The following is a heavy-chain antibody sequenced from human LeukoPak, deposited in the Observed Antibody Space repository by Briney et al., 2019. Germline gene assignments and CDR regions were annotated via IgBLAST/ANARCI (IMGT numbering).Heavy chain of an antibody. D-gene: IGHD5-18*01. Sequence: QPGGSLRLSCTASGFTFSDFNMYWVRQAPGKGLEWVALVLNDGSNKYYADSVKGRFTISRDNSKNTLYLQMNSLRAEDTAVYYCAKDIGYTYGHGFDYWGQGILVTVSS. CDR1: GFTFSDFN. CDR3: AKDIGYTYGHGFDY. V-gene: IGHV3-30*04. J-gene: IGHJ4*02. CDR2: VLNDGSNK.